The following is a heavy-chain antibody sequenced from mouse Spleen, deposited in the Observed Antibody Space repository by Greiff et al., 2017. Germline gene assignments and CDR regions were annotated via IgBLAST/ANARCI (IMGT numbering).Heavy chain of an antibody. Sequence: EVKLMESGGGLVKPGGSLKLSCAASGFTFSSYAMSWVRQTPEKRLEWVATISDGGSYTYYPDNVKGRFTISRDNAKNNLYLQMSHLKSEDTAMYYCARDSYYGSSYRFYAMDYWGQGTSVTVSS. V-gene: IGHV5-4*01. CDR2: ISDGGSYT. CDR1: GFTFSSYA. CDR3: ARDSYYGSSYRFYAMDY. J-gene: IGHJ4*01. D-gene: IGHD1-1*01.